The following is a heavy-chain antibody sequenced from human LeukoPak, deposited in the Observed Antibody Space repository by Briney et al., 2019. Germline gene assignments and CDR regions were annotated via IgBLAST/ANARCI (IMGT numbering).Heavy chain of an antibody. CDR3: AKDVAHRQGYMDV. CDR1: GFTISSYG. D-gene: IGHD6-6*01. CDR2: IDGSGGST. Sequence: GGSLRLSCAASGFTISSYGMSWVRQAPGKGLEWVSAIDGSGGSTYYADSVKGRFTTSRDNSKNTLYLQMNSLGAEDTAVYYCAKDVAHRQGYMDVWGKGTTVTVSS. J-gene: IGHJ6*04. V-gene: IGHV3-23*01.